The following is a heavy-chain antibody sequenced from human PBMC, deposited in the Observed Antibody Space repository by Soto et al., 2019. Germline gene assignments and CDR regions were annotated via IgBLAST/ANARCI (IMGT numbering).Heavy chain of an antibody. CDR1: GGSISSGGYY. D-gene: IGHD3-3*01. CDR3: ARDRRHDYRSGYPDY. Sequence: PSETLSLTCTVSGGSISSGGYYWSWIRQPPGKGLEWIGYIYYSGSTYYNPTLKSRVYISVDTSKNQFSLNLTSVTAADTAVYYCARDRRHDYRSGYPDYWGQGTLVTVSS. V-gene: IGHV4-30-4*01. CDR2: IYYSGST. J-gene: IGHJ4*02.